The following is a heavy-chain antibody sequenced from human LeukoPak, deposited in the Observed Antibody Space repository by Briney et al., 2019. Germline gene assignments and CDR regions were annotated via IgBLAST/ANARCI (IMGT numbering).Heavy chain of an antibody. CDR1: GGSSNSYY. CDR2: IYYSGST. CDR3: ARQGRAAAPYFDY. Sequence: SETLSLTCTVSGGSSNSYYWSWIRQPPGKGLEWIGYIYYSGSTNYNPSLKSRVTISVDTSKNQFSLKLSSVTAADTAVYYCARQGRAAAPYFDYWGQGTLVTVSS. D-gene: IGHD6-25*01. V-gene: IGHV4-59*08. J-gene: IGHJ4*02.